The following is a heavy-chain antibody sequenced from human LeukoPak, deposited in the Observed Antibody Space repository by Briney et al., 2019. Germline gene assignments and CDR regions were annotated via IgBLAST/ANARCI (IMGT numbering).Heavy chain of an antibody. Sequence: PGGSLRLSCAASGFTVSNYTINWVRQAPGKGLEWVSYISGSSSTIYYADSVKGRFTISRDNAKNSLYLQMNSLRAEDTAVYYCVTNFDPDVDWGQGTLVTVSS. CDR2: ISGSSSTI. D-gene: IGHD3-9*01. J-gene: IGHJ4*02. CDR1: GFTVSNYT. V-gene: IGHV3-48*01. CDR3: VTNFDPDVD.